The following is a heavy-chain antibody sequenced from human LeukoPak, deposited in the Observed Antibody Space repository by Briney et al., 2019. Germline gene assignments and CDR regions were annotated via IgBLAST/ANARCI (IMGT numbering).Heavy chain of an antibody. CDR1: GGSFSGYY. CDR2: INHSGST. CDR3: AGGVPAAIGDY. J-gene: IGHJ4*02. D-gene: IGHD2-2*02. Sequence: SETLSLTCAVYGGSFSGYYWSWIRQPPGKGLEWIGEINHSGSTNYNPPLKSRVTISVDTSKNQFSLKLSSVTAADTAVYYCAGGVPAAIGDYWGQGTLVTVSS. V-gene: IGHV4-34*01.